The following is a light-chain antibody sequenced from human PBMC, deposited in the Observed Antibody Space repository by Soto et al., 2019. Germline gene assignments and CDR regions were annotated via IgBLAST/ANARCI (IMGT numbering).Light chain of an antibody. J-gene: IGKJ2*01. V-gene: IGKV3-20*01. CDR1: QSVSSSY. Sequence: EIVVTQSPGTLSLSPGERATLSCRASQSVSSSYLAWYQQKPGQAPRLLIYGASSRATGIPDRFSGSGSGTDFTLTISRLESEDFAVYYCQQYGSPFTFGQGAKLEIK. CDR2: GAS. CDR3: QQYGSPFT.